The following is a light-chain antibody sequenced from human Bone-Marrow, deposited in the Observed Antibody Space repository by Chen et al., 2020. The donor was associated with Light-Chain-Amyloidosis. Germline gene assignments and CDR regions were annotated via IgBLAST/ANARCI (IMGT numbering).Light chain of an antibody. CDR1: SGSIATNY. CDR2: EDD. CDR3: QSYQGSSQGV. Sequence: NFMLTQPHSVSVSPGKTVIISRSRSSGSIATNYVQWYQQRPGSSPTTVIYEDDQRPSGVPDRFSGSIDRSSNSASLTISGLKTEDEADYYCQSYQGSSQGVFGGGTKLTV. J-gene: IGLJ3*02. V-gene: IGLV6-57*01.